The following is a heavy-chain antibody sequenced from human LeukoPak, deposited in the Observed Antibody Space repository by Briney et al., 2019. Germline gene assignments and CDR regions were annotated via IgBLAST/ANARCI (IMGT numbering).Heavy chain of an antibody. J-gene: IGHJ4*02. V-gene: IGHV1-2*02. D-gene: IGHD3-16*01. Sequence: ASVKVSCKASGYTFTGYYMHWVRQAPGQGLEWMGWINPNSDGTNYAQKFQGRVTVTRDTSIGTAYMELSRLRSDDTAIVWVGFDFWGQGTLVTVSS. CDR3: GFDF. CDR2: INPNSDGT. CDR1: GYTFTGYY.